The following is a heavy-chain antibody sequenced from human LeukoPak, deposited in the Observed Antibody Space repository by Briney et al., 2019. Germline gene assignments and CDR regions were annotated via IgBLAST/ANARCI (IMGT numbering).Heavy chain of an antibody. V-gene: IGHV3-30*02. D-gene: IGHD1-26*01. CDR2: IRYDGNDK. CDR1: GFTFSSYG. Sequence: GGSLRLSCAASGFTFSSYGMHWVRQAPGKGLEWVSFIRYDGNDKYYADSVKGRFTISRDNSKNTLYLQMNSLRAEDTAVYYCALKRVGNNPFDYWGQGTLVTVSS. J-gene: IGHJ4*02. CDR3: ALKRVGNNPFDY.